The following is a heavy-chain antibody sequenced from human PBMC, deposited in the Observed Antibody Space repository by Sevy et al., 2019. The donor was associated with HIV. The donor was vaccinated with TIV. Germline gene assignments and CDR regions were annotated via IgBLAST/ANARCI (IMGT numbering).Heavy chain of an antibody. J-gene: IGHJ6*02. CDR1: RVSFTNPA. D-gene: IGHD1-7*01. CDR3: ARDPGVELLHHYYYYGMDV. V-gene: IGHV3-23*01. Sequence: GGSLRLSCSTSRVSFTNPAMSWLRQAPGKGLEWVASISGSGGTKYYAGSVRGRFSISRDDSEDTLYLQMNSLRAEDTAVYYCARDPGVELLHHYYYYGMDVWGQGTTVTVSS. CDR2: ISGSGGTK.